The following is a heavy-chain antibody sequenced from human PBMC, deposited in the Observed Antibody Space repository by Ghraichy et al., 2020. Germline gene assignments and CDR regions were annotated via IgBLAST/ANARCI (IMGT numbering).Heavy chain of an antibody. CDR2: ISGSGGST. J-gene: IGHJ6*04. Sequence: GGSLRLSCAASGFTFSSYAMSWVRQAPGKGLEWVSAISGSGGSTYYADSVKGRFTISRDNSKNTLYLQMNSLRAEDTAVYYCAKGNLWFGELFGIDVGYYYYGMDVWGKGTTVTVSS. CDR1: GFTFSSYA. CDR3: AKGNLWFGELFGIDVGYYYYGMDV. V-gene: IGHV3-23*01. D-gene: IGHD3-10*01.